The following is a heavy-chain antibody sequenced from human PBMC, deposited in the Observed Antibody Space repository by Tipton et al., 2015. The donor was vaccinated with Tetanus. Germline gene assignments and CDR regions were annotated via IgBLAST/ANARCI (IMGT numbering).Heavy chain of an antibody. V-gene: IGHV1-18*01. CDR3: ARVQEQRIYYYGMDV. CDR1: GYTFSNYG. D-gene: IGHD6-25*01. Sequence: QSGAEVKKPGASVKVSCKTSGYTFSNYGVSWVRQAPGRGLEWMGRISAYNGDTNTAQRLQGRVTMTTDRSASTAYMDLRRLRSDDTAVYYCARVQEQRIYYYGMDVWGQGTTVTVSS. CDR2: ISAYNGDT. J-gene: IGHJ6*02.